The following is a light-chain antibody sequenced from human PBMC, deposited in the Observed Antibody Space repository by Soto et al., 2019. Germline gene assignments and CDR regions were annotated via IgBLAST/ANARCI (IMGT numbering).Light chain of an antibody. Sequence: QSALTQPASVSGSPGQSITISCIGASSDINTSRYVSWYQQHPGKAPKLLIYEVSIRHSGVSSRFSGSKSANTASLTISGLQPDDEADYFCSSDMSGYGLGVFGGGTKVTVL. J-gene: IGLJ3*02. CDR3: SSDMSGYGLGV. CDR1: SSDINTSRY. CDR2: EVS. V-gene: IGLV2-14*01.